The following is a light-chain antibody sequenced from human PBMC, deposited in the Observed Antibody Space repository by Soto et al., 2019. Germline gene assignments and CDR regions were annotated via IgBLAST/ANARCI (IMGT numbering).Light chain of an antibody. V-gene: IGKV3-11*01. CDR1: QSVSSY. J-gene: IGKJ1*01. CDR3: QQYNNWPQT. Sequence: EIVLTQSPATLALSPGERATLSCRASQSVSSYLAWYQQKPGQAPRLLISDASNRATGIPVRFSGSGFGTDFTLTISSLEAEDSAVYYCQQYNNWPQTFGQGTKVDIK. CDR2: DAS.